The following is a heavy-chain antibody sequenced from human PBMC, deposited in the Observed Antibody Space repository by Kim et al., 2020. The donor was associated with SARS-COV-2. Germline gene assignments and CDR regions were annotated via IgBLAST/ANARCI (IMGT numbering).Heavy chain of an antibody. J-gene: IGHJ4*02. D-gene: IGHD2-2*01. Sequence: VKGRFTSARDNSKNTLYLQMNSLRAEDTAVYYCAKDRVGCSSTSCYLFDYWGQGTLVTVSS. V-gene: IGHV3-30*02. CDR3: AKDRVGCSSTSCYLFDY.